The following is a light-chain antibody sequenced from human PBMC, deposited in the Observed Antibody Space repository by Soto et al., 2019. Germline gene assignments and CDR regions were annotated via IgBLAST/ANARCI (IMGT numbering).Light chain of an antibody. CDR2: GDN. J-gene: IGLJ3*02. CDR3: QTFDSSLTISGV. CDR1: SSNIGRGYD. Sequence: QLVLTQPPSVSGAPGQRVTISCTGSSSNIGRGYDVHWYQQVPGSAPRLLLSGDNTRPSGVPDRFSGSRSGTSASLAITGLQAEDEADYYCQTFDSSLTISGVFGGGTKLTVL. V-gene: IGLV1-40*01.